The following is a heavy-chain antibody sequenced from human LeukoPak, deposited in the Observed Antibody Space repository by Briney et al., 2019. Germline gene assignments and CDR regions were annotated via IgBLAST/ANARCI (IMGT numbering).Heavy chain of an antibody. V-gene: IGHV1-24*01. J-gene: IGHJ4*02. CDR1: GYTLTELS. Sequence: ASVKVSCKVSGYTLTELSMHWVRQAPGKGLEWMGGFDPEDGETIYAQKFQGRVTMTTDTSTSTAYMELRSLRSDDTAVYYCARTIVGAVDFDYWGQGTLVTVSS. CDR3: ARTIVGAVDFDY. D-gene: IGHD1-26*01. CDR2: FDPEDGET.